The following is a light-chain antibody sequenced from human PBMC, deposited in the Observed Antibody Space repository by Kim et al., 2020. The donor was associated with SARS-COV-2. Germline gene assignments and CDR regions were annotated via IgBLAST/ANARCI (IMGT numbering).Light chain of an antibody. Sequence: SASVGDRVTITCRTSQTIRKYVNWYQQKPGKAPKLLMYDASSLQSGVPSRFSGSGFGTDFTLTISGLQLEDFATYYCQQSYSSPPTFGQGTKVDIK. CDR1: QTIRKY. V-gene: IGKV1-39*01. CDR3: QQSYSSPPT. CDR2: DAS. J-gene: IGKJ1*01.